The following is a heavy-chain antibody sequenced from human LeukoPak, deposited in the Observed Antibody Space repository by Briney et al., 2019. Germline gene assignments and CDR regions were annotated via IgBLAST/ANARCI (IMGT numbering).Heavy chain of an antibody. V-gene: IGHV4-39*07. CDR2: IYYRGST. CDR1: GGSISNTDYY. CDR3: ARFDVIASWVDP. J-gene: IGHJ5*02. D-gene: IGHD3-16*02. Sequence: SETLSLTCTVSGGSISNTDYYWGWIRQSPGKGLEWIGNIYYRGSTYYNPSLKSRVTISVDTSKNQFSLKVTSVTAAGTAMYYCARFDVIASWVDPWGQGTLVTVSS.